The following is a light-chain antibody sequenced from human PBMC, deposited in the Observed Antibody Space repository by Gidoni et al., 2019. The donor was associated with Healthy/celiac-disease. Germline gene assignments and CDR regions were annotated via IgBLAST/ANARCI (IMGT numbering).Light chain of an antibody. Sequence: EIVLTQSPATLSLSPGERATLSCRASQSVSSYLAWYQQKSGQAPRLLIYDASNRATGIPARFSGSGSGTDFTLTISSLEPEDFAVYYCQQRSNWPPWTFGQGTKVE. V-gene: IGKV3-11*01. CDR1: QSVSSY. J-gene: IGKJ1*01. CDR2: DAS. CDR3: QQRSNWPPWT.